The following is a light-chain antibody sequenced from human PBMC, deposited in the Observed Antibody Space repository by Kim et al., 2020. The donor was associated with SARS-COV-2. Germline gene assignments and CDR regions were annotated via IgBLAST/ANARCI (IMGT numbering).Light chain of an antibody. Sequence: SPGTRAPLSCRASQSVGNYLAWYQQKPGQVPRLLIYDASNRATGIPARFSASGSGTGFTLTISSLEPEDFAVYYCQQRSDWAPWTFGQGTKVDIK. J-gene: IGKJ1*01. V-gene: IGKV3-11*01. CDR1: QSVGNY. CDR3: QQRSDWAPWT. CDR2: DAS.